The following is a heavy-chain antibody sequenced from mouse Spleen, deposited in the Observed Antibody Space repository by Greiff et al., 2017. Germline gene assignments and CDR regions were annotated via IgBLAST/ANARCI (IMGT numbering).Heavy chain of an antibody. V-gene: IGHV1-19*01. Sequence: VQLQQSGPVLVKPGASVKMSCKASGYTFTDHYMNWVKQSHGKSLEWIGVINPYNGGTSYNQKFKGKATLTVDKSSSTAYMELNSLTSEDSAVYYCARWDGWFAYWGQGTLVTVSA. CDR3: ARWDGWFAY. CDR2: INPYNGGT. CDR1: GYTFTDHY. D-gene: IGHD2-3*01. J-gene: IGHJ3*01.